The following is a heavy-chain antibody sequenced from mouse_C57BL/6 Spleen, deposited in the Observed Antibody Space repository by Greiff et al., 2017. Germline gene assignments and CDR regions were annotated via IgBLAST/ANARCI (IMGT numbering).Heavy chain of an antibody. CDR1: GYAFSSYW. V-gene: IGHV1-80*01. J-gene: IGHJ4*01. Sequence: QVQLQQSGAELVKPGASVKISCKASGYAFSSYWMNWVKQRPGKGLEWIGQIYPGDGDTTYNGKFKGKATLTADKSSSTAYMQLSSLTSEDSAVYFCARSEGDDYWYAMDYWGQGTSVTVAS. CDR2: IYPGDGDT. CDR3: ARSEGDDYWYAMDY. D-gene: IGHD2-13*01.